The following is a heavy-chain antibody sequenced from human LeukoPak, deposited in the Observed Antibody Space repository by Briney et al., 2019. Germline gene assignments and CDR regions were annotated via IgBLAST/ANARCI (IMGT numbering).Heavy chain of an antibody. CDR2: IHYSGST. CDR1: GGSISSYY. D-gene: IGHD4-17*01. V-gene: IGHV4-59*12. Sequence: SETLSLTCTVSGGSISSYYWNWIRQPPGKGLEWIGLIHYSGSTNYNPSLKSRLTMSVDTSKNQFSLKLSSVTAADTAVYYCARDYGDYIGALDIRGQGTMVTVSS. J-gene: IGHJ3*02. CDR3: ARDYGDYIGALDI.